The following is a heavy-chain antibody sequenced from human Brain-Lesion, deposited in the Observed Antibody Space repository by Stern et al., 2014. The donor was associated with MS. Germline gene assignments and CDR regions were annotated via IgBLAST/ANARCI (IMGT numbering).Heavy chain of an antibody. CDR2: ISWNSGTI. V-gene: IGHV3-9*01. J-gene: IGHJ4*02. CDR1: GFTFDDYA. D-gene: IGHD1-14*01. CDR3: ARDITGSSAYFAY. Sequence: VQLVESGGDLVQPGRSLRLSCAAFGFTFDDYAMHWARQAPGKGLGGVAGISWNSGTIGYADSVKGRFTTSRDNAYSSLYLQMNSLRPEDTALYYCARDITGSSAYFAYWGQGTLVTVSS.